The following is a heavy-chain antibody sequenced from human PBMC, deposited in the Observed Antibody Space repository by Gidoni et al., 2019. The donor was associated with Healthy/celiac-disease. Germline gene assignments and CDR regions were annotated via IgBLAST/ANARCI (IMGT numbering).Heavy chain of an antibody. CDR1: GASISSGGSY. J-gene: IGHJ6*03. V-gene: IGHV4-31*03. CDR2: IYYSGST. Sequence: QLQLQESGPGLVKHSQTLSLTCTVSGASISSGGSYWSWIRQHPGKGLEWIGYIYYSGSTYYNPSLKSRVTISVDTSKNQFSLKLSSVTAADTAVYYCARDSSPDPGNYYYYMDVWGKGTTVTVSS. D-gene: IGHD6-6*01. CDR3: ARDSSPDPGNYYYYMDV.